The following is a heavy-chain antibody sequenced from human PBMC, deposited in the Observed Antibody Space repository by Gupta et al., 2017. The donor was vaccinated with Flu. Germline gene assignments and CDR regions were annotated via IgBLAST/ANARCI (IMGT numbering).Heavy chain of an antibody. CDR1: EITVNEYD. V-gene: IGHV3-33*01. CDR2: IWDDGIET. CDR3: ARSPVGGYTPDYFYAMDV. J-gene: IGHJ6*02. D-gene: IGHD2/OR15-2a*01. Sequence: QAQLVESGGGVVQPGGSLRLSCTAPEITVNEYDDYWVRQPPAKGMGGVALIWDDGIETYNAGSVKGRFTISRDNSNNTTYLQMNSLRAEDTARYFCARSPVGGYTPDYFYAMDVWGRGTTVTVSS.